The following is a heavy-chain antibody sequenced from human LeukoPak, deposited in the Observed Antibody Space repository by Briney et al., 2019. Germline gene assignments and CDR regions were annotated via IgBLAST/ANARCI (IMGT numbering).Heavy chain of an antibody. D-gene: IGHD6-13*01. CDR1: GGSISSGGYY. J-gene: IGHJ4*02. V-gene: IGHV4-31*03. CDR3: ARGDQYSSSWYDGGYFDY. CDR2: IYYSGST. Sequence: SETLSLTCTVSGGSISSGGYYWSWGRQHPGTGLEWIGYIYYSGSTYYNPSLKSRVTISVDTSKNQFSLKLSSVTAADTAVYYCARGDQYSSSWYDGGYFDYWGQGTLVTVSS.